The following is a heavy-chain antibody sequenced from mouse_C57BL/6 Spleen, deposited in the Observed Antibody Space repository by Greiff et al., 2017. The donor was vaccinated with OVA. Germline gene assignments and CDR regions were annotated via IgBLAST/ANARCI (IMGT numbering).Heavy chain of an antibody. CDR2: ILPGSGST. J-gene: IGHJ3*01. D-gene: IGHD4-1*01. Sequence: QVQLKQSGAELMKPGASVKLSCKATGYTFTGYWIEWVKQRPGHGLEWIGEILPGSGSTYYNEKFKGKATFTADTSSNTAYMQLSSLTTEDSAIYYCARRGELGRGGFAYWGQGTLVTVSA. V-gene: IGHV1-9*01. CDR1: GYTFTGYW. CDR3: ARRGELGRGGFAY.